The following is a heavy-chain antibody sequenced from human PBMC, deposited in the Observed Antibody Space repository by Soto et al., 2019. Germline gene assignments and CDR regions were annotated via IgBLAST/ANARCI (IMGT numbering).Heavy chain of an antibody. V-gene: IGHV1-2*02. CDR2: INPNSGGT. Sequence: QVQLVQSGAEVKKPGASVKVSCKASGYTFTGNYMHWVRQAPGQGLEWMGWINPNSGGTNYAQKFQGRVTVTRDTSISTAYMELXRLRSDDTAVYYCARDGDXXXXXDIWGQXTMVTVSS. CDR3: ARDGDXXXXXDI. J-gene: IGHJ3*02. CDR1: GYTFTGNY. D-gene: IGHD3-10*01.